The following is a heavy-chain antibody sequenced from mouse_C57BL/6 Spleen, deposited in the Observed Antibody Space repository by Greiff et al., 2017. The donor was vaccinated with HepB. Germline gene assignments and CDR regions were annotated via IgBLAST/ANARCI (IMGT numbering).Heavy chain of an antibody. CDR2: IYPSDSET. CDR3: ARDHYYGSFAY. V-gene: IGHV1-61*01. CDR1: GYTFTSYW. J-gene: IGHJ3*01. Sequence: QVQLQQPGAELVRPGSSVKLSCKASGYTFTSYWMDWVKQRPGQGLEWIGNIYPSDSETHYNQKFKDKATLTVDKSSSTAYMQLSSLTSEDSAVYYCARDHYYGSFAYWGQGTLVTVSA. D-gene: IGHD1-1*01.